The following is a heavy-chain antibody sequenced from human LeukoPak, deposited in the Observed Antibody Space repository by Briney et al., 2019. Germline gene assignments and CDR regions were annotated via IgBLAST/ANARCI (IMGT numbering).Heavy chain of an antibody. CDR3: TRAPFIVVVPAAMDY. Sequence: HTGGSLRLSCTASGFTFGDYAMSWVRQAPGKGLEWVGFIRSKAYGGTTEYAASVKGRFTISRDDSKSIAYLQMNSLKTEDTAVYYCTRAPFIVVVPAAMDYWGQGTLVTVSS. CDR2: IRSKAYGGTT. J-gene: IGHJ4*02. D-gene: IGHD2-2*01. CDR1: GFTFGDYA. V-gene: IGHV3-49*04.